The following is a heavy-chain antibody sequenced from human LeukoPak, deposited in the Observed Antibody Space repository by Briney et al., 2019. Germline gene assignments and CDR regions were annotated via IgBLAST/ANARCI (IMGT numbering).Heavy chain of an antibody. Sequence: SETLSLTCTVSGGSISSYYWSWIRQPPGKGLEWIGYICYSGSTNYNPSLKSRVTISVDTSKNQFSLKLSSVTAADTAVYYCARGSLSTVLDYYYYMDVWGKGTTVTVSS. J-gene: IGHJ6*03. V-gene: IGHV4-59*01. D-gene: IGHD3-10*01. CDR3: ARGSLSTVLDYYYYMDV. CDR1: GGSISSYY. CDR2: ICYSGST.